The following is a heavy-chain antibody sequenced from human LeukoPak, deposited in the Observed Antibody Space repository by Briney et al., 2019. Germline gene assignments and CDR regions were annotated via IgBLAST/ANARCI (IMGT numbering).Heavy chain of an antibody. J-gene: IGHJ4*02. CDR3: ARAVTATGDFDY. D-gene: IGHD6-13*01. Sequence: GGSLRLSCAAPGFTFSSYAMSWVRQAPGKGLDWVSAISGSGGSTYYADSVKGRFTISRGNSKNTLYLQMNSLRAEDTAVYYCARAVTATGDFDYWGQGTLVTVSS. CDR1: GFTFSSYA. V-gene: IGHV3-23*01. CDR2: ISGSGGST.